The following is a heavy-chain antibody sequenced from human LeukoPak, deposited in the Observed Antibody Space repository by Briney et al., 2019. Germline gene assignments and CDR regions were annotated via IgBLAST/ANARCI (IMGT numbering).Heavy chain of an antibody. CDR2: IYYSGST. J-gene: IGHJ4*02. CDR3: AEGYCSGGSCYPLDY. Sequence: SETLSLTCTVSGGSISSSSYYWGWIRQPPGKGLEWIGSIYYSGSTYYNPSLKSRVTISVDTSKNQFSLKLSSVTAADTAVYYCAEGYCSGGSCYPLDYWGQGTLVTVSS. V-gene: IGHV4-39*07. D-gene: IGHD2-15*01. CDR1: GGSISSSSYY.